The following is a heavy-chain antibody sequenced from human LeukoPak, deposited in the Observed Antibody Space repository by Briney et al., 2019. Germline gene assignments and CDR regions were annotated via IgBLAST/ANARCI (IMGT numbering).Heavy chain of an antibody. CDR1: GFTFRNYA. CDR2: IAASSGST. Sequence: QLWGSLRLSCAASGFTFRNYAMNWVRQAPGKGLEWVSSIAASSGSTYYADSVKGRFTISRDNSKNTLYLQMNSLRAEDTALYYCTKAAYGDYVNWFDPWGQGTLVTVSS. CDR3: TKAAYGDYVNWFDP. J-gene: IGHJ5*02. D-gene: IGHD4-17*01. V-gene: IGHV3-23*01.